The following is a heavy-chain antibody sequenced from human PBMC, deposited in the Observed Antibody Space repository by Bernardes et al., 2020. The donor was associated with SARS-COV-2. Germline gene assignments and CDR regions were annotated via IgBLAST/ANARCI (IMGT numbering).Heavy chain of an antibody. D-gene: IGHD6-19*01. CDR1: GGSISSSTYY. CDR2: IYYSGST. J-gene: IGHJ6*02. Sequence: ETLSLTCTVSGGSISSSTYYWGWIRQPPGKGLEWIGTIYYSGSTYYNPSLKSRVTISVDTSKNQFSLKLSSVTAADTAVYYCAREAVSGFSYYYGMDVWGQGTTVTVSS. V-gene: IGHV4-39*02. CDR3: AREAVSGFSYYYGMDV.